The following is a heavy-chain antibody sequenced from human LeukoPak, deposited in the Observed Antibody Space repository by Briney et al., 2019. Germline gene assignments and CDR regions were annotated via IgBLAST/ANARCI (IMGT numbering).Heavy chain of an antibody. D-gene: IGHD6-13*01. Sequence: GGSLRLSCAVSGFAFGSEAMSWVRQSPARGLEWVASISPGGGTTYYADYVKGRFTISRDNSNNSLFVQMNSLRAEDTAVYYCAKEGESSSYFDYWGQGTLVTVSS. CDR3: AKEGESSSYFDY. J-gene: IGHJ4*02. V-gene: IGHV3-23*01. CDR1: GFAFGSEA. CDR2: ISPGGGTT.